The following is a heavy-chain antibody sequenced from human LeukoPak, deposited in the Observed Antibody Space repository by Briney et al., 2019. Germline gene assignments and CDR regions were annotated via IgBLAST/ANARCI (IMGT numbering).Heavy chain of an antibody. CDR1: GYTFTSYY. CDR3: AMTPCSGDICFFDF. Sequence: ASVKVSCKTSGYTFTSYYIHWLRQAPGQRFEWMGWSDPKSGATKYEHFQGRVTMTRDTSISTAYMELSRLISDDTAIYYCAMTPCSGDICFFDFWGQGTLVTVSS. CDR2: SDPKSGAT. V-gene: IGHV1-2*02. D-gene: IGHD2-15*01. J-gene: IGHJ4*02.